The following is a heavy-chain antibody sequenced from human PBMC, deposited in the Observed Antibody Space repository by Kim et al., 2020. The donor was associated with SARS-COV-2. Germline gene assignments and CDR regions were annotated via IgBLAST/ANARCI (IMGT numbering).Heavy chain of an antibody. D-gene: IGHD1-26*01. V-gene: IGHV3-11*01. CDR3: ARVSSGSYNY. Sequence: TIYYADSVKGRFTISRDNAKNSLYLQMNSLRAEDTAVYYCARVSSGSYNYWGQGTLVTVSS. CDR2: TI. J-gene: IGHJ4*02.